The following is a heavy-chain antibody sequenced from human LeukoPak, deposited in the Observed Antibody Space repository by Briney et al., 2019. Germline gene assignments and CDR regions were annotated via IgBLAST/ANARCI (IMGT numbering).Heavy chain of an antibody. D-gene: IGHD5-12*01. CDR3: ARDSGDIVATIGVLNY. CDR2: IIPILGIA. J-gene: IGHJ4*02. Sequence: SVKVSCKASGGTFSSYAISWVRQAPGQGLEWMGRIIPILGIANYAQKFQGRVTITADKSTSTAYMELSSLRSEDTAVYYCARDSGDIVATIGVLNYRGQGTLVTVSS. V-gene: IGHV1-69*04. CDR1: GGTFSSYA.